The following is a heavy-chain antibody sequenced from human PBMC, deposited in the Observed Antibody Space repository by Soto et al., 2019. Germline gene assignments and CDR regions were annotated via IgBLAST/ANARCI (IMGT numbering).Heavy chain of an antibody. CDR3: ARSVDP. CDR1: GVYISSGGYY. Sequence: PSETLSLTSTVSGVYISSGGYYWSWIRQHPGKGLEWIGYIFYSGTTYYNPSLKSRVTISVDTSKNQFSLKLSSVTAADTAVYYCARSVDPWGQGTLVTVSS. V-gene: IGHV4-31*03. J-gene: IGHJ5*02. CDR2: IFYSGTT.